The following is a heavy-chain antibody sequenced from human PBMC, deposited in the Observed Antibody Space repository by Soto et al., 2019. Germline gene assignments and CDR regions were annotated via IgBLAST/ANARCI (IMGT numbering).Heavy chain of an antibody. J-gene: IGHJ5*02. CDR3: ARGEYYDSSGYPNWFDP. Sequence: PSETLSLTCTVSVGSISSYYWSWIRQPAGKGLEWIGRIYTSGSTNYNPSLKSRVTMSVDTSKSQFSLKLSSVTAADTAVYYCARGEYYDSSGYPNWFDPWGQGTLVTVSS. D-gene: IGHD3-22*01. CDR2: IYTSGST. V-gene: IGHV4-4*07. CDR1: VGSISSYY.